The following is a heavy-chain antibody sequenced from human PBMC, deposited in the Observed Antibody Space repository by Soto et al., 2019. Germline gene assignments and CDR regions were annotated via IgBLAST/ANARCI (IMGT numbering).Heavy chain of an antibody. V-gene: IGHV3-23*01. J-gene: IGHJ4*02. Sequence: GSLRLSCAATGFTFNNFAMNWVRQGPGKGLEWVSGISGGGDATRYADSVKGRFTISRDNAESMVYLDMYSLIPDDTAIYYCAKNIPSSSGFDYWGQGTPVTVSS. CDR1: GFTFNNFA. D-gene: IGHD6-6*01. CDR3: AKNIPSSSGFDY. CDR2: ISGGGDAT.